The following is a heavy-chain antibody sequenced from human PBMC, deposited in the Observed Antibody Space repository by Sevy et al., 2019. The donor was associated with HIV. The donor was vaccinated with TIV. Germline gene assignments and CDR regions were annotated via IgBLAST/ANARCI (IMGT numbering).Heavy chain of an antibody. CDR3: AKEARIVVVPAVRGAFDI. J-gene: IGHJ3*02. CDR1: GFTFSSYA. V-gene: IGHV3-23*01. Sequence: GGSLTLSCAASGFTFSSYAMSWVRQAPGKGLEWVSAISGSGGSTYYADSVKGRFTISRDNSKNTLYLQMNSLRAEDTAVYYCAKEARIVVVPAVRGAFDIWGQGTMVTVSS. CDR2: ISGSGGST. D-gene: IGHD2-2*01.